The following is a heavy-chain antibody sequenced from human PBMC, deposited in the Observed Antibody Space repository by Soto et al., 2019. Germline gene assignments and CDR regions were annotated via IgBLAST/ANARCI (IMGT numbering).Heavy chain of an antibody. J-gene: IGHJ6*02. D-gene: IGHD2-15*01. Sequence: PGGSLIVSCAASGFTFSSYGMHWVRQAPGKGLEWVADISYDGSNKFYADSVKGRFTISRDNSKNTLSLQMNGLRAEDTAVYYCAKDRAGSAWYGMDLWGQGTTVTVSS. V-gene: IGHV3-30*18. CDR2: ISYDGSNK. CDR3: AKDRAGSAWYGMDL. CDR1: GFTFSSYG.